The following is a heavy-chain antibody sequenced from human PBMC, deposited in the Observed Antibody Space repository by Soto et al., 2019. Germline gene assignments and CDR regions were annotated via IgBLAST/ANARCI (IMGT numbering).Heavy chain of an antibody. D-gene: IGHD6-19*01. Sequence: PSETLSLTCTVSGDSISSYYWSWIRQPPGKGLEWIGYIFHTGSANYNPSLKSRVTISIDTSKNQFSLRLSSVTAADTAVYYCARQPYASGAYYFDYWGQGTPVTVS. CDR3: ARQPYASGAYYFDY. J-gene: IGHJ4*02. V-gene: IGHV4-59*08. CDR1: GDSISSYY. CDR2: IFHTGSA.